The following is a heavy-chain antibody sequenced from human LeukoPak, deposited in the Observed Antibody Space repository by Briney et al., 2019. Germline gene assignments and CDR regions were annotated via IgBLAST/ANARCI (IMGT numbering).Heavy chain of an antibody. J-gene: IGHJ3*02. Sequence: ASVKVSCKASGYTFTGYYMHWVRQAPGQGLEWMGWINPNSGGTNYAQKFQGRVTMTRDTSISTAYMELSRLRSDDTAVYYCARDRTRYSSSWYHAFDIRGQGTMVTVSS. CDR3: ARDRTRYSSSWYHAFDI. CDR1: GYTFTGYY. D-gene: IGHD6-13*01. CDR2: INPNSGGT. V-gene: IGHV1-2*02.